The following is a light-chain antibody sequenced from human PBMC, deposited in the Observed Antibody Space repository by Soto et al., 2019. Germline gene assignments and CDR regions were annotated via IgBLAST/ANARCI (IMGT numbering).Light chain of an antibody. CDR1: SSDVGSYNR. J-gene: IGLJ1*01. Sequence: QSVLTQPPSVSGSPGQSVTISCTGTSSDVGSYNRVSWYQQPPGRAPKLMIYDVSNRPSGVPDRFSGSKSGTTASLTISGLQAEDEADYYCNLYISSGTDLFGTGTKVTVL. V-gene: IGLV2-18*01. CDR2: DVS. CDR3: NLYISSGTDL.